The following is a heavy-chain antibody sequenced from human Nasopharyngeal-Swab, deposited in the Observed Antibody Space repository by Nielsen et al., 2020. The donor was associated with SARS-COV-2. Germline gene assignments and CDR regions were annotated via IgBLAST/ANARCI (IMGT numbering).Heavy chain of an antibody. CDR2: IYYSGST. CDR3: ALETPGIAVAGTTTIDY. J-gene: IGHJ4*02. Sequence: RQAPGKGLEWIGYIYYSGSTYYNPSLKSRVTISVDTSKNQFSLKLSSVTAADTAVYYCALETPGIAVAGTTTIDYWGQGTLVTVSS. V-gene: IGHV4-39*01. D-gene: IGHD6-19*01.